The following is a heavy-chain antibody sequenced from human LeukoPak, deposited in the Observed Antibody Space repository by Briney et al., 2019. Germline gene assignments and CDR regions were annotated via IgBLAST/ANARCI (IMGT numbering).Heavy chain of an antibody. CDR3: ARHSSPGSISYFDY. CDR2: IYPGDSDT. D-gene: IGHD2-21*01. Sequence: GESLKISCKGAGYSFISYWIAWVRQMPGKGLEWMGIIYPGDSDTRYSPSFQGQVTISADKSLNTAYLQWSSLKASDTAIYYCARHSSPGSISYFDYWGQGTLVTASS. CDR1: GYSFISYW. V-gene: IGHV5-51*01. J-gene: IGHJ4*02.